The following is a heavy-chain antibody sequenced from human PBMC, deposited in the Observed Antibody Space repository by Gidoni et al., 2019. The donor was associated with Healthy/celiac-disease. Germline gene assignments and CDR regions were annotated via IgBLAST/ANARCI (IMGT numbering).Heavy chain of an antibody. CDR3: AREFVDYGSGTNPVFAFDI. Sequence: EVQLVQSGAEVKEHGESLTISCMGSGDSFTNYWIGWVRQMPGKGLEWMGIIYPGDSVTRYSPSFQGQVTISADKSISTAYLQWSSLKASDTAMYYCAREFVDYGSGTNPVFAFDIWGQGTMVTVSS. D-gene: IGHD3-10*01. CDR2: IYPGDSVT. V-gene: IGHV5-51*01. J-gene: IGHJ3*02. CDR1: GDSFTNYW.